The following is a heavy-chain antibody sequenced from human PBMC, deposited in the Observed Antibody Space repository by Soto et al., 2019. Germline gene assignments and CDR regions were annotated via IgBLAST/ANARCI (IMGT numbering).Heavy chain of an antibody. Sequence: SETLSLTCAVYGGSFSGYYWSWIRQPPGKGLEWIGEINHGGSTNYNPSLRSRVTISADTSKNQFSLKLSSVTAADTAVYYCARGFYSSSSGPPEFDPWGQGTLVTVSS. D-gene: IGHD6-6*01. CDR2: INHGGST. CDR3: ARGFYSSSSGPPEFDP. V-gene: IGHV4-34*01. J-gene: IGHJ5*02. CDR1: GGSFSGYY.